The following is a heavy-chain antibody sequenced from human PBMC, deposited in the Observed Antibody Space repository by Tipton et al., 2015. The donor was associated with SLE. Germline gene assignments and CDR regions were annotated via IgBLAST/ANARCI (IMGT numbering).Heavy chain of an antibody. CDR2: IYYSGST. CDR1: GGSISGYY. V-gene: IGHV4-59*08. J-gene: IGHJ2*01. CDR3: ARRAAPDRYDSGWGWYFDR. D-gene: IGHD3-22*01. Sequence: TLSLTCTVSGGSISGYYWSWIRQPPGKGLEWIGYIYYSGSTNYSPSLKSRVTISVDTPKSQFSLKLCSVTAADTAAYYCARRAAPDRYDSGWGWYFDRWGRGTLVTVSS.